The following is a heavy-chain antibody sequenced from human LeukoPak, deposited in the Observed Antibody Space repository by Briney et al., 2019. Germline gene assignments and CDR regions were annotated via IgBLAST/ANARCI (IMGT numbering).Heavy chain of an antibody. CDR3: ARGPSGGAFDY. D-gene: IGHD3-16*01. CDR1: GGSISSHY. J-gene: IGHJ4*02. Sequence: SETLSLTCTVSGGSISSHYWSWIRQPPGKGLEWIGYIYYSGSTNYNPSLKSQVTISVDTSKNQFSLKLSSVTAADTAVYYCARGPSGGAFDYWGQGTLVTVSS. CDR2: IYYSGST. V-gene: IGHV4-59*11.